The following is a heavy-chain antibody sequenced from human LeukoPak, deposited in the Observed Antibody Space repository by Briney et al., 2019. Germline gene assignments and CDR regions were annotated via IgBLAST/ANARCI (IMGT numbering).Heavy chain of an antibody. D-gene: IGHD3-22*01. CDR1: NGSISNYY. Sequence: SETLSLTCTVSNGSISNYYWSWIRQPAGKGLELIGRIYTSENTNYNPSLKSRVTMSVDTSKNQLSLKLISVTAADTAVYYCARDRDYHDTSGYWGVFDFRGQGTLVTVSS. CDR2: IYTSENT. J-gene: IGHJ4*02. V-gene: IGHV4-4*07. CDR3: ARDRDYHDTSGYWGVFDF.